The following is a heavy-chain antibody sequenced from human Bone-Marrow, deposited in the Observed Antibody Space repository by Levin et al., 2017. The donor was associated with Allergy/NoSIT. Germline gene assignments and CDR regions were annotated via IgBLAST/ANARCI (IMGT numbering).Heavy chain of an antibody. J-gene: IGHJ4*02. CDR1: GFTFSSYW. D-gene: IGHD3-16*01. Sequence: SCAASGFTFSSYWMSWVRQAPGKGLEWVANIKQDGSEKYYVDSVKGRFTISRDNAKNSLYLQMNSLRAEDTAVYYCARASGGLGELLLDYWGQGTLVTVSS. V-gene: IGHV3-7*04. CDR2: IKQDGSEK. CDR3: ARASGGLGELLLDY.